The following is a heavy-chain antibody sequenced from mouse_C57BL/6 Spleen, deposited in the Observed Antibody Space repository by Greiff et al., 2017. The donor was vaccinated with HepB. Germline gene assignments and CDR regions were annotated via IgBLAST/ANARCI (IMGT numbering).Heavy chain of an antibody. V-gene: IGHV1-4*01. D-gene: IGHD1-1*01. Sequence: VKLLESGAELARPGASVKMSCKASGYTFTSYTMHWVKQRPGQGLEWIGYINPSSGYTKYNQKFKDKATLTADKSSSTAYMQLSSLTSEDSAVYYCARSFTTVVPLDYWGQGTTLTVSS. CDR2: INPSSGYT. CDR3: ARSFTTVVPLDY. J-gene: IGHJ2*01. CDR1: GYTFTSYT.